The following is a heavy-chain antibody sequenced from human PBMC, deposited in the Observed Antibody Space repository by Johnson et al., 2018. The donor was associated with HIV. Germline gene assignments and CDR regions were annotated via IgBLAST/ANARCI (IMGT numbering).Heavy chain of an antibody. CDR3: AREGNYYDSSSHAFDI. CDR2: ISSDESNK. V-gene: IGHV3-30*04. CDR1: GFTFSNYA. D-gene: IGHD3-22*01. J-gene: IGHJ3*02. Sequence: VQLVESGGGVVHPGRSLRLSCAASGFTFSNYAMHWVRQAPGKGLEWVAIISSDESNKYYADSVKGRFTISRDNSKNTLYLQMNSLRAEDTAVYYCAREGNYYDSSSHAFDIWGQGTMVTVSS.